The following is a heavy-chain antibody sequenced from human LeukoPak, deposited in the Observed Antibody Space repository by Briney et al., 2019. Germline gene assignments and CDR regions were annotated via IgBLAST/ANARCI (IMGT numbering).Heavy chain of an antibody. Sequence: GGSLRLSCAASEFTFSSYWMSWVRQAPGKGLEWVANIKQDGSEKYYVDSVKGRFTISRDNAKNSLYLQMNSLRAEDTAVYYCAREYYYDSTLDYWGQGTLVTVSS. D-gene: IGHD3-22*01. J-gene: IGHJ4*02. CDR3: AREYYYDSTLDY. V-gene: IGHV3-7*01. CDR2: IKQDGSEK. CDR1: EFTFSSYW.